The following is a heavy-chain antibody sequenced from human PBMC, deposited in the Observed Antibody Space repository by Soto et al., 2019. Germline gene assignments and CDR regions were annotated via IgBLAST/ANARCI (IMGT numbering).Heavy chain of an antibody. CDR2: LNPNSGNT. Sequence: QVQLVQSGAEVKKPGASVKVSCKASGYIFSTYDINWVRQAPGQGLEWMGWLNPNSGNTGYAQKFQGRVTRTRNTSINKAYMELSSLGSEDTAVYYCARDHRYNWNDEGWFDPWGQGTLVTVSS. CDR1: GYIFSTYD. V-gene: IGHV1-8*01. CDR3: ARDHRYNWNDEGWFDP. J-gene: IGHJ5*02. D-gene: IGHD1-20*01.